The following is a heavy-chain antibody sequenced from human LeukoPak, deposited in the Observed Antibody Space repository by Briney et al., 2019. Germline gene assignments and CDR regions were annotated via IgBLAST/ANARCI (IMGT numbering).Heavy chain of an antibody. CDR1: GGSISSYY. CDR2: IYYSGST. D-gene: IGHD2-15*01. V-gene: IGHV4-59*01. CDR3: AREGNGWWFDP. J-gene: IGHJ5*02. Sequence: PSETLSLTCTVSGGSISSYYWSWIRQPPGKGLEWIGYIYYSGSTNYNPSLKSRVTISVDTSKNQFSLKLSSVTASDTAVYYCAREGNGWWFDPWGQGTLVTVSS.